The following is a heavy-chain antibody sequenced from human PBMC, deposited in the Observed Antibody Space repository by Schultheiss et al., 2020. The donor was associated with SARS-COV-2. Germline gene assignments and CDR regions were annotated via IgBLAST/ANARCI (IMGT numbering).Heavy chain of an antibody. V-gene: IGHV3-23*01. Sequence: GGSLRLSCAASGFTFSSYAMSWVRQAPGKGLEWVSAISGSGGSTYYADSVKGRFTISRDNSKNTLYLQMNSLRAEDTAVYYCAKEYSSSWYEEGAFDIWGQGTTVTVSS. D-gene: IGHD6-13*01. CDR3: AKEYSSSWYEEGAFDI. J-gene: IGHJ3*02. CDR1: GFTFSSYA. CDR2: ISGSGGST.